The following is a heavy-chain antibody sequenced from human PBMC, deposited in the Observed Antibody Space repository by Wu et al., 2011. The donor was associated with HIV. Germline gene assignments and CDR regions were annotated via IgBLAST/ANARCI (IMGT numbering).Heavy chain of an antibody. CDR3: ARNRDSGLDY. CDR2: INPSAGST. Sequence: QVQLVQSGAEVEKPGASVKVSCKASGYSFTGYYIQWVRQAPGQGLEWMGLINPSAGSTSCAQKFQGRLTMTRDTSTNTVYMELSSLRSEDTAVYYCARNRDSGLDYWGQGTLVTVSS. J-gene: IGHJ4*02. D-gene: IGHD5-12*01. V-gene: IGHV1-46*01. CDR1: GYSFTGYY.